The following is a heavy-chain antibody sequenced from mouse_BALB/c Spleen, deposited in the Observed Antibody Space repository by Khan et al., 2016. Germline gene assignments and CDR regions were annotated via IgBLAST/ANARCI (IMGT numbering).Heavy chain of an antibody. J-gene: IGHJ2*01. Sequence: EVQLEESGGGLVQPGGSLTLSCVASGFTFSNYWMNWVRQSPEEGLEWVADIRLKSDDYVTHSAVSVKGRFTISTDESKIIVHLQMNNLEAADTGNDVWWILLWGQGTTLTVSS. CDR1: GFTFSNYW. CDR2: IRLKSDDYVT. CDR3: WILL. V-gene: IGHV6-6*02.